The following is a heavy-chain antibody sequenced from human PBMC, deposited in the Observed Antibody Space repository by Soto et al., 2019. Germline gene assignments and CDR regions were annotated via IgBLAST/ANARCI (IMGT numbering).Heavy chain of an antibody. V-gene: IGHV4-30-2*01. J-gene: IGHJ6*02. CDR1: GGYMSSGGYS. CDR2: IYHNGSP. Sequence: SETLSLTCAVSGGYMSSGGYSWSWIRQPPGKGLEWIGYIYHNGSPYYNPSLKSRVTISVDRSKNQFSLKLSSVTAADTAVYYCARVPDVWGQGTTVTVSS. CDR3: ARVPDV.